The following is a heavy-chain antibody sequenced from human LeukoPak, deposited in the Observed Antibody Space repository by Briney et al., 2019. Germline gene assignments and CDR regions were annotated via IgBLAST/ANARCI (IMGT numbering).Heavy chain of an antibody. Sequence: PSETLSLTCAVSGYSISSGYYWGWIRQPPGKGLEWIGSIYHSGSTYYNPSLKSRVTISVDTSKNQFSLKLSSVTAADTAVYYCARYSRGVGAASDYWGQGTLVTVSS. J-gene: IGHJ4*02. D-gene: IGHD2-15*01. CDR2: IYHSGST. V-gene: IGHV4-38-2*01. CDR3: ARYSRGVGAASDY. CDR1: GYSISSGYY.